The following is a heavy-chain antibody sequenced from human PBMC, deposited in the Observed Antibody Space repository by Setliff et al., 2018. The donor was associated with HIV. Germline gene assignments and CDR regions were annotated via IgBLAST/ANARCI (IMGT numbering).Heavy chain of an antibody. CDR1: EYTFTNYY. D-gene: IGHD3-22*01. J-gene: IGHJ6*02. Sequence: ASVKVSCKASEYTFTNYYIHGVRQGPGQGLEWVGIMNPSGGSTTYAQKFQDRVTMTRDTSTSTGYMELRSLRSEDTAVYYCARGSDASGYYPIYYYYGMDVWGQGTTVTVSS. CDR3: ARGSDASGYYPIYYYYGMDV. CDR2: MNPSGGST. V-gene: IGHV1-46*01.